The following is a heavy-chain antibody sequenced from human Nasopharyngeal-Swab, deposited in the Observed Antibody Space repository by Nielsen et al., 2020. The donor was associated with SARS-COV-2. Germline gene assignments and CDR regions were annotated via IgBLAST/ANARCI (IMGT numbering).Heavy chain of an antibody. V-gene: IGHV4-39*07. CDR1: GGSISSSSYY. CDR2: IYYSGST. CDR3: ARDSPNYDFWSGLIGPLGNWFDP. J-gene: IGHJ5*02. D-gene: IGHD3-3*01. Sequence: SETLSLTCTVSGGSISSSSYYWGWIRQPPGKGLEWTGSIYYSGSTYYNPSLKSRVTISVDTSKNQFSLKLSSVTAADTAVYYCARDSPNYDFWSGLIGPLGNWFDPWGQGTLVTVSS.